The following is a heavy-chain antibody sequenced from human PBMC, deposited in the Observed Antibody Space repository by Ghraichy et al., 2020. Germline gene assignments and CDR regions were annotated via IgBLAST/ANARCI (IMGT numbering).Heavy chain of an antibody. CDR2: IYYSGST. D-gene: IGHD1-26*01. CDR1: GGSISSYY. J-gene: IGHJ3*02. Sequence: SETLSLTCTVSGGSISSYYWSWIRQPPGKGLEWIGYIYYSGSTNYNPSLKSRVTISVDTSKNQFSLKLSSVTAADTAVYYCARDQGVGAPEDAFDIWGQGTMVTVSS. V-gene: IGHV4-59*01. CDR3: ARDQGVGAPEDAFDI.